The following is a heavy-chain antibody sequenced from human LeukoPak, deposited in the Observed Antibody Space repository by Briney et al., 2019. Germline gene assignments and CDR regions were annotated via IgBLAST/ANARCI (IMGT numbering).Heavy chain of an antibody. V-gene: IGHV4-34*01. Sequence: SETLSLTCAVYGGSFSGYYWSWIRQPPGKGLEWIGEINHSGSTNYNPSLKSRVTISVDTSKNQFSLKLSSVTAADTAVCYCARVDYGDPNWFDPWGQGTLVTVSS. CDR3: ARVDYGDPNWFDP. D-gene: IGHD4-17*01. CDR2: INHSGST. CDR1: GGSFSGYY. J-gene: IGHJ5*02.